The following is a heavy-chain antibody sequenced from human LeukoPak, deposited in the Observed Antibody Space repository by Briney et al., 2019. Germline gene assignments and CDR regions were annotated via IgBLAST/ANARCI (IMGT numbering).Heavy chain of an antibody. D-gene: IGHD1-1*01. J-gene: IGHJ4*02. CDR3: GRDWKLDY. CDR2: IGDNGGDT. CDR1: GFTFNNYA. Sequence: GGSLRLSCAASGFTFNNYAMSWVRQAPGKGLEWVSAIGDNGGDTKYAVSVKGRFTISRDNSRSALYLQMNTLRVEDTAIYYCGRDWKLDYWGQGTLVTVSS. V-gene: IGHV3-23*01.